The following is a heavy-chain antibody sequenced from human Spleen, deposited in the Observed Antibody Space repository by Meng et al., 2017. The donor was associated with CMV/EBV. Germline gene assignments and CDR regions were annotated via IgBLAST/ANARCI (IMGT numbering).Heavy chain of an antibody. CDR2: INHSGST. CDR1: GGSFSGYY. CDR3: ARWQVDTATLDY. J-gene: IGHJ4*02. V-gene: IGHV4-34*01. Sequence: LPCAVYGGSFSGYYWSWIRQPPGKGLEWIGEINHSGSTNYNPSLKSRVTISVDTSKNQFSLKLSSVTAADTAVYYCARWQVDTATLDYWGQGTLVTVSS. D-gene: IGHD5-18*01.